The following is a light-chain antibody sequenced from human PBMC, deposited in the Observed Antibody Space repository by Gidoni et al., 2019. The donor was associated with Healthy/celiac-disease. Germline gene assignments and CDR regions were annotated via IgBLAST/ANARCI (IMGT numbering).Light chain of an antibody. CDR3: QQSYSTPRT. V-gene: IGKV1-39*01. CDR1: QSISSY. Sequence: DIQMTQSPSYLSASVGDRVTITCRASQSISSYLNWYQQKPGKAPKLLIYAASSLQSGVPSRFSGIGSGTDFTLTISSLQPEDFATYYCQQSYSTPRTFGQGTKVEIK. CDR2: AAS. J-gene: IGKJ1*01.